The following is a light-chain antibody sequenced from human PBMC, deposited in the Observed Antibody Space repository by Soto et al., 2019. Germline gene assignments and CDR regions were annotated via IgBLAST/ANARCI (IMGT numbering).Light chain of an antibody. J-gene: IGLJ1*01. CDR2: DVS. Sequence: QSALTQPASVSGSPGQSITISCTGTSSDVGGYNYVSWYQQHPGKAPKLMIYDVSNRPSGVSSRFSGSKSSNTASLTISGLQAEDEADYYCSSYTSSSILYVFGTGTKLTVL. V-gene: IGLV2-14*01. CDR1: SSDVGGYNY. CDR3: SSYTSSSILYV.